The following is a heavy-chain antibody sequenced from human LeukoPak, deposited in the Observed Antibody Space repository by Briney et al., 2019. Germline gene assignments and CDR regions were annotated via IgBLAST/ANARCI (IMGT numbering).Heavy chain of an antibody. V-gene: IGHV3-30*18. CDR1: GFTFSSYG. CDR3: AKDGVGAVGGIWLYYFDY. D-gene: IGHD3-16*02. J-gene: IGHJ4*02. CDR2: ISYDGSNK. Sequence: GGSLRLSCAASGFTFSSYGMHWVRQAPGKGLEWVAGISYDGSNKFYADSMKGRFTVSRDNSKNTMYLQMDSLRPEDTAVYYCAKDGVGAVGGIWLYYFDYWGQGTLVTVSS.